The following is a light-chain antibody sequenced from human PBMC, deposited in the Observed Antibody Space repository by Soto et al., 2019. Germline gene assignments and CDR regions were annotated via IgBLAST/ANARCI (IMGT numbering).Light chain of an antibody. J-gene: IGLJ1*01. CDR1: SSDGGGYNY. CDR3: CSYTTSNTRQIV. Sequence: QSVLTQPASVSGAPGQSITISCTGTSSDGGGYNYVSWYRQHPGKAPKFMIYDVSSRPSGVSNRFSGSKSGNTASLTISGLQAEDEADYYCCSYTTSNTRQIVFGTGTKVTVL. CDR2: DVS. V-gene: IGLV2-14*03.